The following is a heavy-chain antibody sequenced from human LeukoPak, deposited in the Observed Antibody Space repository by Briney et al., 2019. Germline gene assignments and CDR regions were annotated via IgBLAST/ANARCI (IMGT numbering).Heavy chain of an antibody. V-gene: IGHV1-24*01. CDR1: GYTLTELS. J-gene: IGHJ4*02. Sequence: ASVTVSCKVSGYTLTELSMHWVRQAPGKGLEWVGGFDPEDGETIYAQKFQGRVTMTEDTSTDTAYMELSSLRSEDTAVYYCATAYCSSTSCYTASFDYWGQGTLVTVSS. CDR3: ATAYCSSTSCYTASFDY. CDR2: FDPEDGET. D-gene: IGHD2-2*02.